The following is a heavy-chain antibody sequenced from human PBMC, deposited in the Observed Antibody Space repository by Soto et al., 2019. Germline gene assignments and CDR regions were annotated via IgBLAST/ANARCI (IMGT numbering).Heavy chain of an antibody. Sequence: ASVKVSCKASGYTFTSYGISWVRQAPGQGLEWMGWISAYNGNTNYAQKLQGRVTMTTDTSTSTAYMELRSLRSDDTAVYYCAREDGIVVVRGNLDYWGQGTLVTVSS. CDR3: AREDGIVVVRGNLDY. CDR1: GYTFTSYG. CDR2: ISAYNGNT. J-gene: IGHJ4*02. D-gene: IGHD2-2*01. V-gene: IGHV1-18*01.